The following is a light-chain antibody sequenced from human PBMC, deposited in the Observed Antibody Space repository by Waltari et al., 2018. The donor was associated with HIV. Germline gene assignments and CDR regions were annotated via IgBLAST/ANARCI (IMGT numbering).Light chain of an antibody. J-gene: IGKJ3*01. V-gene: IGKV1-39*01. Sequence: DIQMTQSPSSLSASVGDRVTMTCRASQSISSKLNWYQQRPGKAPDLLIYSASTLKTGVPPRFSGSGSGTDFTLTISSLQTEDFVTYYCQQSYSIPLTFGPGTKVEI. CDR1: QSISSK. CDR2: SAS. CDR3: QQSYSIPLT.